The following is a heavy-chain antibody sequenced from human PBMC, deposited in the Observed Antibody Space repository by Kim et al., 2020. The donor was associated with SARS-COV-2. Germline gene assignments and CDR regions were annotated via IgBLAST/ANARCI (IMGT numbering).Heavy chain of an antibody. V-gene: IGHV1-69*01. CDR3: ARDLAVAGYGMDV. J-gene: IGHJ6*02. Sequence: YAQKFQGRVTITADESTSTAYMELSSLRSEDTAVYYCARDLAVAGYGMDVWGQGTTVTVSS. D-gene: IGHD6-19*01.